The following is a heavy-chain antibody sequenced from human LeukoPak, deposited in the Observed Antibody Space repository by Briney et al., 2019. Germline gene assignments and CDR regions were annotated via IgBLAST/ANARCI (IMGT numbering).Heavy chain of an antibody. CDR1: GYTFTGYY. D-gene: IGHD6-19*01. Sequence: ASVKVSCKASGYTFTGYYMHWVRQAPGQGLEWMGWIDPNSGGTNYAQKFQGWVTMTRDTSISTAYMELSRLRSDDTAVYYCARDGVAGTAGNWFDPWGQGTLVTVSS. J-gene: IGHJ5*02. V-gene: IGHV1-2*04. CDR3: ARDGVAGTAGNWFDP. CDR2: IDPNSGGT.